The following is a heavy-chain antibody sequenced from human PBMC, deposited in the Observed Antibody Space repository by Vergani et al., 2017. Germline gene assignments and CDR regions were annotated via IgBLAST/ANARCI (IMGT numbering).Heavy chain of an antibody. CDR3: ARGPRRGLELPGGFDY. J-gene: IGHJ4*02. CDR2: LYYIGST. CDR1: GGSISSYY. V-gene: IGHV4-59*12. Sequence: QVQLQESGPGLVKPSETLSLTCTVSGGSISSYYWSWIRPPPGKGLEWIGYLYYIGSTNYNPSPKSRVTISVDTSKNQFSLKLSSVTAADTAVYYCARGPRRGLELPGGFDYWGQGTLVTVSS. D-gene: IGHD1-7*01.